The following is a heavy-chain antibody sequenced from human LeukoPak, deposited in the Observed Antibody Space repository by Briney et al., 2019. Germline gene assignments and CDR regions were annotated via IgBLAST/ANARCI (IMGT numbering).Heavy chain of an antibody. CDR1: GGSISSSSYY. CDR2: IYYSGST. D-gene: IGHD6-6*01. Sequence: SETLSLTCTVSGGSISSSSYYWGWIRQPPGKGLEWIGSIYYSGSTYYNPSLKSRVTISVDTSKNQFSLTLSSVTAADTAVYYCAGHIPDSRSSFDYWGQGTLVTVSS. V-gene: IGHV4-39*01. CDR3: AGHIPDSRSSFDY. J-gene: IGHJ4*02.